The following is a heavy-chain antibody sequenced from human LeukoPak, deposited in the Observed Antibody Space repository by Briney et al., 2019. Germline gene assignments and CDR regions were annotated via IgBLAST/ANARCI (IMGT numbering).Heavy chain of an antibody. V-gene: IGHV3-30*18. CDR2: ISYDGSNK. CDR1: GFTFSSYG. D-gene: IGHD3-22*01. J-gene: IGHJ1*01. CDR3: AKDLAPPDYYDSSGYFQH. Sequence: PGGSLRLSCAASGFTFSSYGMHWVRQAPGKGLEWVAVISYDGSNKYYADSVKGRFTISRDNSKNTLYLQMNSLRAEDTAVYYCAKDLAPPDYYDSSGYFQHWGQGTLVTVSS.